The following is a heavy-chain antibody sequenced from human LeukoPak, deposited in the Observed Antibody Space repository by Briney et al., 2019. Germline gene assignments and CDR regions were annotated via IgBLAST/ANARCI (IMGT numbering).Heavy chain of an antibody. CDR3: ASGSNCTNGVCSPHYYYYYMDV. CDR1: GFTFSSYA. Sequence: GGSLRLSCAASGFTFSSYAMSWVRQAPGKGLEWVSAISGSGGSTYYADSVKGRFTISRDNSKNTLYLQMNSLRAEDTAVYYCASGSNCTNGVCSPHYYYYYMDVWGKGTTVTVSS. CDR2: ISGSGGST. J-gene: IGHJ6*03. D-gene: IGHD2-8*01. V-gene: IGHV3-23*01.